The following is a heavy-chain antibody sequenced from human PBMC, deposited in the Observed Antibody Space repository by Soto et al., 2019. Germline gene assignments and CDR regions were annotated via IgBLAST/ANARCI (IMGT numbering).Heavy chain of an antibody. CDR1: GFTGITKY. V-gene: IGHV3-66*01. CDR3: ARDPWAADY. J-gene: IGHJ4*02. D-gene: IGHD3-16*01. Sequence: PGGSLRLSCAASGFTGITKYMSWVRQAPGKGLEWVSVIYSGGSTFYADSVRGRFTISRDNSKNTVNLQMNSLRAEDTAVYYCARDPWAADYWGQGTLVTVSS. CDR2: IYSGGST.